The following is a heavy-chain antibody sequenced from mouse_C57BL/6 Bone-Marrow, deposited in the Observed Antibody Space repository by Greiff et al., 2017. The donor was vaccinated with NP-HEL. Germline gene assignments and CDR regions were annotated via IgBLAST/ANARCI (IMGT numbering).Heavy chain of an antibody. CDR1: GYTFTSYW. D-gene: IGHD1-1*01. V-gene: IGHV1-64*01. Sequence: QVQLQQSGAELVKPGASVKLSCKASGYTFTSYWMHWVKQRPGQGLEWIGMIHPNSGSTNYNEKFKSKATLTVDKSSSTAYMQLSSLTSEDSAVYYCARRGYYGSSYLSYWYFDVWGTGTTVTVSS. CDR3: ARRGYYGSSYLSYWYFDV. J-gene: IGHJ1*03. CDR2: IHPNSGST.